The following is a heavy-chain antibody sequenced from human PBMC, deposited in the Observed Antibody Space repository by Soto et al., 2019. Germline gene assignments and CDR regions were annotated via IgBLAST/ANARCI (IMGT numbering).Heavy chain of an antibody. J-gene: IGHJ6*02. D-gene: IGHD3-10*01. CDR1: ALTFSSYG. CDR3: AKDPVVRGRDYYYGMDV. Sequence: GGSLRLSCAAAALTFSSYGMHWVRPDHGKGLEWVAVISYDGSNKYYADSVKGRFTISRDNSKNTLYLQMNSLRAEDTAVYYCAKDPVVRGRDYYYGMDVWGQRTTVTVSS. CDR2: ISYDGSNK. V-gene: IGHV3-30*18.